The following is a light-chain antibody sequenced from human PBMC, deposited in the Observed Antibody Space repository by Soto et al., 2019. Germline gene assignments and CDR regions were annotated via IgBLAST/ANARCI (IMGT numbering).Light chain of an antibody. CDR2: KAS. J-gene: IGKJ4*01. V-gene: IGKV1-5*03. CDR1: NNIDTW. Sequence: DFHMAPSSSTPCASIGATVTHTCRASNNIDTWLDWFQQKPGKAPNFLIYKASPLAAGVPSGFSCSAAGTDCTRTISSLQHDDVATDYCQQHADYPITFGGGTKVDIK. CDR3: QQHADYPIT.